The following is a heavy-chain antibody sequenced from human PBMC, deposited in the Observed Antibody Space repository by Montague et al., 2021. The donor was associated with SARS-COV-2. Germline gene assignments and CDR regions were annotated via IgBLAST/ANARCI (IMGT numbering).Heavy chain of an antibody. D-gene: IGHD3-3*01. CDR1: GGSISSYY. J-gene: IGHJ6*03. CDR3: AGTYYDYWSGFLQYYYMDV. V-gene: IGHV4-59*01. Sequence: SETLSLTCTVSGGSISSYYWSWIRQPPGKGLEWIGHIYYSGSTNYNPSLKSRVTISVDTSKNQFSLKLSSVTAADTAVYYCAGTYYDYWSGFLQYYYMDVWGKGTTVTVSS. CDR2: IYYSGST.